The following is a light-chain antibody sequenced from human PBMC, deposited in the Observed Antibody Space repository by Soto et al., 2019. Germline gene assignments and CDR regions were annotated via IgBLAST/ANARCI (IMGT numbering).Light chain of an antibody. CDR2: DAS. CDR1: QRVSSY. Sequence: ELVLTQSPATLSLSPGERATLSCRASQRVSSYLAWYQQKPGQAPRLLIYDASNRAPGIPARFSGSGSGTDFTLTIVSLVHEDFAVYYCQQRSNWPPYPFGQGTKREIK. J-gene: IGKJ2*01. CDR3: QQRSNWPPYP. V-gene: IGKV3-11*01.